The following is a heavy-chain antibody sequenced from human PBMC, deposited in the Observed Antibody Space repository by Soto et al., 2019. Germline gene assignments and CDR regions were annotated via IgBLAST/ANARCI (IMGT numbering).Heavy chain of an antibody. D-gene: IGHD3-3*01. Sequence: SETLSLTCTVSGGSIINYYWSWIRQPPGKGLEWIGYIYYSVYTNYNPSLKSRVTISVDTPKNQFSLKLSSVTAADTAVYYCARNYDFWSGYSRPPARVHYGMDVWGQGTTVTVSS. V-gene: IGHV4-59*01. CDR1: GGSIINYY. J-gene: IGHJ6*02. CDR3: ARNYDFWSGYSRPPARVHYGMDV. CDR2: IYYSVYT.